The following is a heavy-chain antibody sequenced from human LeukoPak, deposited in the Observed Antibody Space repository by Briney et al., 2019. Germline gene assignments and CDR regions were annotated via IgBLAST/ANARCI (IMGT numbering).Heavy chain of an antibody. Sequence: SETLSLTCTVSGGSISSGDYYWSWIRQPPGKGLEWIGYIYYSGSTYYNPSLKSRVTISVDTSKNQFSLKLSSVTAADTAVYYCARDGRGTTVTSIDYWGQGTLVTVSS. V-gene: IGHV4-30-4*01. CDR2: IYYSGST. J-gene: IGHJ4*02. CDR1: GGSISSGDYY. CDR3: ARDGRGTTVTSIDY. D-gene: IGHD4-17*01.